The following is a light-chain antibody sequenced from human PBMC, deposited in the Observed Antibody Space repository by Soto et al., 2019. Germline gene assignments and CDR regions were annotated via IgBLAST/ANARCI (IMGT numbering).Light chain of an antibody. Sequence: DIQMTQSPSTLSASVGGRVTITCRASQGISSWLAWYQQKPGKAPKLLIYDASSLESGVPSRFSGSGSGTEFTLTISSLKPDDFATYYCQQYQSYSRRFGQGTKVDIK. V-gene: IGKV1-5*01. J-gene: IGKJ1*01. CDR2: DAS. CDR1: QGISSW. CDR3: QQYQSYSRR.